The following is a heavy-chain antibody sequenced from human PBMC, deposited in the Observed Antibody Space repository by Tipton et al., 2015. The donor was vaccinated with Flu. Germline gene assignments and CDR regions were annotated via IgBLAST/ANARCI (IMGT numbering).Heavy chain of an antibody. J-gene: IGHJ6*03. Sequence: QSGAEVKQPGASVKLSCKASGYTFTKHGITWVRQAPGQGLEWMGGIVCIFGIPNYAQKFQGRVTMTADESTTTVYMELSSLRSDDTAVYYCARQIYTSGELDYDYYYMDVWGKGTTVTVSS. V-gene: IGHV1-69*13. CDR2: IVCIFGIP. CDR1: GYTFTKHG. D-gene: IGHD6-25*01. CDR3: ARQIYTSGELDYDYYYMDV.